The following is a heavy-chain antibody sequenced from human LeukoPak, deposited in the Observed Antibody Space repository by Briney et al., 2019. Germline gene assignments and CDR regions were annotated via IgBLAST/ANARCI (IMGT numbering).Heavy chain of an antibody. J-gene: IGHJ4*02. D-gene: IGHD2/OR15-2a*01. CDR2: ISSSSSTI. Sequence: GGSLRLSCAASGFTFSSYSMNWVRQAPGKGLEWVSYISSSSSTIYYADSVKGRFTISRDNAKNSLYLQMNSLRAEDTAVYYCARDGNMRNFDYWGQGTLVTVSS. CDR1: GFTFSSYS. V-gene: IGHV3-48*04. CDR3: ARDGNMRNFDY.